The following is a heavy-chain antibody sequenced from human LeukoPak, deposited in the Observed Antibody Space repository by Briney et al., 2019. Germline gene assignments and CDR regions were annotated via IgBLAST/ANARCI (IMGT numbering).Heavy chain of an antibody. Sequence: SGPTLVKPSETLSLTCTVSGGSISSYYWSWIRQPPGKGLEWIGYIYDSVFTKYNPSLKSRVTISVDTSKSQFSLRLSSVTAADTAVYYCARHVPYYDSDFFAWGMDVWGQGTTVTVSS. CDR1: GGSISSYY. CDR2: IYDSVFT. CDR3: ARHVPYYDSDFFAWGMDV. D-gene: IGHD3-16*01. V-gene: IGHV4-59*08. J-gene: IGHJ6*02.